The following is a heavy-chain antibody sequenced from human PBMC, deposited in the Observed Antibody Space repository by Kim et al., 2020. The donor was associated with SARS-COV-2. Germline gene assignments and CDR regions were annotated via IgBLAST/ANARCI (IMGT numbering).Heavy chain of an antibody. D-gene: IGHD3-16*01. Sequence: SETLSLTCAVYGGSFSGYYWSWIRQPPGKGLEWIGEINDSGSTKYNPSLKSRVTISVDRTKNQFSLKLSSVTAADTAVFYCARGRGYATALMDVWGQGTTVTVSS. J-gene: IGHJ6*02. CDR3: ARGRGYATALMDV. CDR2: INDSGST. V-gene: IGHV4-34*01. CDR1: GGSFSGYY.